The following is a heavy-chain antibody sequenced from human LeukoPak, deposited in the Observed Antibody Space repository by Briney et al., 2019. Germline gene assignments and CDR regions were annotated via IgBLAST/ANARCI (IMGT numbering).Heavy chain of an antibody. V-gene: IGHV1-18*01. CDR3: ARDRYYDFWSGYYHFDY. Sequence: ASVKVSCKASGYTFTSYGISWVRQAPGQGLEWMGWISAYNDNTNYAQKLQGRVTMTTDTSTSTAYMELRSLRSDDTAVYYCARDRYYDFWSGYYHFDYWSQGTLVTVSS. CDR1: GYTFTSYG. D-gene: IGHD3-3*01. CDR2: ISAYNDNT. J-gene: IGHJ4*02.